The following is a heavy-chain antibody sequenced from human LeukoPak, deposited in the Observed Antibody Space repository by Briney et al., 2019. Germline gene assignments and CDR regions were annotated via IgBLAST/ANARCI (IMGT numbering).Heavy chain of an antibody. Sequence: GGSLRLSCAASEFTFSDAWMNWVRQAPGKGLEWVGRIKNKFNGETTDYAAPVKGRFTISRDDSKKTLYLQMNSLRAEDTAVYYCAREDLEYYDFWSGYYMAAPFDYWGQGTLVTVSS. V-gene: IGHV3-15*01. J-gene: IGHJ4*02. CDR3: AREDLEYYDFWSGYYMAAPFDY. CDR2: IKNKFNGETT. CDR1: EFTFSDAW. D-gene: IGHD3-3*01.